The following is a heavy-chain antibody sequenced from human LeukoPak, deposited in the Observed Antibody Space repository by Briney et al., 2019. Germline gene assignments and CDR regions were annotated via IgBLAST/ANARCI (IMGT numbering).Heavy chain of an antibody. CDR1: GGSISSGGYY. J-gene: IGHJ5*02. D-gene: IGHD2-21*02. V-gene: IGHV4-31*03. CDR3: ARGVWYSAGNWFDP. CDR2: IPNSGST. Sequence: PSETLSLTCTVSGGSISSGGYYWTWIRQHPGTGLEWIGYIPNSGSTYYNPSLKSRVTISVDMSNKQFSLKLNSVTAADTAVYYCARGVWYSAGNWFDPWGQGTPVTVSS.